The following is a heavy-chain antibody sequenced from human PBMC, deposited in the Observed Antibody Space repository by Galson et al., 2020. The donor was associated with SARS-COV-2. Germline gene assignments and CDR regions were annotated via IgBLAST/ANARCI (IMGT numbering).Heavy chain of an antibody. CDR2: VYYSGTT. CDR1: GASIANYH. Sequence: SSETLSLTCTVSGASIANYHWCWIRQSPGRGLEWIGCVYYSGTTNDNPSLKSRVTILVDTSKNQFSLKLNSMTAADQAVYYCAIDMSGGYNRFDPRGQGTLVTVSS. V-gene: IGHV4-59*01. D-gene: IGHD3-16*01. CDR3: AIDMSGGYNRFDP. J-gene: IGHJ5*02.